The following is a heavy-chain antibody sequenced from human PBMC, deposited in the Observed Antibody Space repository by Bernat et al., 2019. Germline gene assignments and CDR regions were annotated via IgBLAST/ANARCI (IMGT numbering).Heavy chain of an antibody. Sequence: QVQLQQWGAGLLKPSETLSLTCAVYGGSFSGYYWSWIRQPPGKGLEWIGEINHSGSTNYNPSLKSRVHISVDTSKNQFSLKLSSVTAADTAVYYCARGCPTFPCARGYSYVRNYWGQGTLVTVSS. CDR2: INHSGST. J-gene: IGHJ4*02. D-gene: IGHD5-18*01. CDR1: GGSFSGYY. CDR3: ARGCPTFPCARGYSYVRNY. V-gene: IGHV4-34*01.